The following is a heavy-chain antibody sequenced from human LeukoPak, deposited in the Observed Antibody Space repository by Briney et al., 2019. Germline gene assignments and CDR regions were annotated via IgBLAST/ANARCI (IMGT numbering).Heavy chain of an antibody. CDR3: ARVQSMIVVVITTHDAFDI. J-gene: IGHJ3*02. Sequence: ASVKVSCKASGYTFTGYCMHWVRQAPGQGLEWMGWINPNSGGTNYAQKFQGRVTMTRDTSISTAYMELSRLRSDDTAVYYCARVQSMIVVVITTHDAFDIWGQGTMVTVSS. V-gene: IGHV1-2*02. CDR2: INPNSGGT. D-gene: IGHD3-22*01. CDR1: GYTFTGYC.